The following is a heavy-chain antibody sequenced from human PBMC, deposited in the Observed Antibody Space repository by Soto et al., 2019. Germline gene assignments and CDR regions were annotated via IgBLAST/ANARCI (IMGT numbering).Heavy chain of an antibody. V-gene: IGHV3-7*03. J-gene: IGHJ6*02. CDR1: GFTFSSYW. CDR3: ARELYDILTGHGMDV. CDR2: IKQDGSEK. D-gene: IGHD3-9*01. Sequence: EVQLVESGGGLVQPGGSLRLSCAASGFTFSSYWMSWVRQAPGKGLEWVANIKQDGSEKHYVDSVKGRFTISRDNAKNSLYLQMNSLRAEDTAVYYCARELYDILTGHGMDVWGQGTTVTVSS.